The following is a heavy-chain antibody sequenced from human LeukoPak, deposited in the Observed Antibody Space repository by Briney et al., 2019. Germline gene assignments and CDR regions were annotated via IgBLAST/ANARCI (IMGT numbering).Heavy chain of an antibody. Sequence: SETPSLTCTVSGGSISSYYWSWIRQPPGKGLEWIGYIYYSGSTNYNPSLKSRVTISVDTSKNQFSLKLSSVTAADTAVYYCARQGGGFWYFDLWGRGTLVTVSS. CDR1: GGSISSYY. V-gene: IGHV4-59*08. J-gene: IGHJ2*01. CDR3: ARQGGGFWYFDL. CDR2: IYYSGST. D-gene: IGHD6-25*01.